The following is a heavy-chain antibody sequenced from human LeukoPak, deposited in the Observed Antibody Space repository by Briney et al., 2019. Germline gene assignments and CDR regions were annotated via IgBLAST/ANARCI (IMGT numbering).Heavy chain of an antibody. J-gene: IGHJ4*02. CDR1: GFSVSGNF. CDR3: ARGRSRSSSGWYFDY. V-gene: IGHV3-53*01. CDR2: IYAGGTT. Sequence: RGGSLILSCTASGFSVSGNFMTWVRQAPGKGLEWISFIYAGGTTSYADSVKGRFTLSRNNSKNTIYLQLNSLRVEDTAVYYCARGRSRSSSGWYFDYWGQGTLATVSS. D-gene: IGHD3-22*01.